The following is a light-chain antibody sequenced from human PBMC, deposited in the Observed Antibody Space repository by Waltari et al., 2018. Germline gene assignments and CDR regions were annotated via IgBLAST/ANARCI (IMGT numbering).Light chain of an antibody. CDR2: EDS. J-gene: IGLJ2*01. Sequence: SYVLTQPPSVSVAPGQTATITWGGNNVRRKSVHWYQQKPGQAPVQVVYEDSDRPSGIPERFSGSNAGNTATLTISRVEAGDEADYYCQVWDSSSDHRGVFGGGTKLTVL. CDR1: NVRRKS. CDR3: QVWDSSSDHRGV. V-gene: IGLV3-21*02.